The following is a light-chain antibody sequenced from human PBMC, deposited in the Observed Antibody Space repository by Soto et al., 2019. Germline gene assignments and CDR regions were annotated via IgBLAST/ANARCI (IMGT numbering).Light chain of an antibody. V-gene: IGKV3-15*01. CDR3: QHYNHWLWT. CDR1: HSVRSN. Sequence: EIVMTQSPATLSVSPGERATLSCRASHSVRSNLAWYQQKPGQAPRLLIYGASTRATGIPARFSGTGSGTEFTLTISSLQSEDFAVYYCQHYNHWLWTFGQGTKVDIK. J-gene: IGKJ1*01. CDR2: GAS.